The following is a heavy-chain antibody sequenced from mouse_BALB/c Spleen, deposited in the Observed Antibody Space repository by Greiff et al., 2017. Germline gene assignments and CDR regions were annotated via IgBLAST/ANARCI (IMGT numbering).Heavy chain of an antibody. CDR2: INPSSGYT. V-gene: IGHV1-4*02. CDR1: GYTFTSYT. J-gene: IGHJ3*01. Sequence: QVQLKQSAAELVRPGASVKMSCKASGYTFTSYTMHWVKQRPGQGLEWIGYINPSSGYTEYNQKFKDKTTLTADKSSSTAYMQLSSLTSEDSAVWYCARAVAYWGQGTLVTVSA. CDR3: ARAVAY.